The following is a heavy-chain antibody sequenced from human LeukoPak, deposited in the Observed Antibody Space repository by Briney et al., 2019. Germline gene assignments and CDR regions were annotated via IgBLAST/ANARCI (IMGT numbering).Heavy chain of an antibody. J-gene: IGHJ5*02. V-gene: IGHV3-66*04. CDR1: GFTVSSNY. CDR3: ARRLVGFGALVLDP. Sequence: GGSLRLSCAASGFTVSSNYMSWVRQAPGKGLEWVSVIYSGGSTYYADSVKGRFTISRDNSKNTLYLQMNRLKIDDTAVYYCARRLVGFGALVLDPWGQGTLVTVSS. CDR2: IYSGGST. D-gene: IGHD3-10*01.